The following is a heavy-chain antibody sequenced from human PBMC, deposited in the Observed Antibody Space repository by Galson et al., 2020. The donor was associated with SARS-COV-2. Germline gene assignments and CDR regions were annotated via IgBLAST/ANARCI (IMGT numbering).Heavy chain of an antibody. D-gene: IGHD3-22*01. CDR1: GFTFSSYA. CDR3: AKDRSYYDSSGYYSDGYFDY. V-gene: IGHV3-23*01. J-gene: IGHJ4*02. CDR2: ISGSGGST. Sequence: GGSLRLSCAASGFTFSSYAMSWVRQAPGKGLEWVSAISGSGGSTYYADSVKGRFTISRDNSKNTLYLQMNSLRAEDTAVYYCAKDRSYYDSSGYYSDGYFDYWGQGTLVTVSS.